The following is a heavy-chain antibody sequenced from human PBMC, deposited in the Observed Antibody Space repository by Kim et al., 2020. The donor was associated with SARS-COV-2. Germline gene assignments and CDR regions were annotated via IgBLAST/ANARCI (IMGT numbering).Heavy chain of an antibody. D-gene: IGHD3-10*01. CDR1: GFTFSSYA. V-gene: IGHV3-23*01. Sequence: GGSLRLSCAASGFTFSSYAMSWVRQAPGKGLEWVSAISGSGGSTYYADSAKGLFTISRDNSKNTLYLQMNSLRAEDTAVYYCAKVGGLFYYVSGSYSFDYWGQGTLVTVSS. CDR2: ISGSGGST. J-gene: IGHJ4*02. CDR3: AKVGGLFYYVSGSYSFDY.